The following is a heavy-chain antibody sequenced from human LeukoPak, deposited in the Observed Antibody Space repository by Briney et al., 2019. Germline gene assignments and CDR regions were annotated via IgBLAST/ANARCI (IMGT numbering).Heavy chain of an antibody. V-gene: IGHV3-30*02. Sequence: GGSLRLSCGASGFTFSDYGMHRVRQAPGKGLEWVAFIRYDGSNKYYADSVKGRFTISRDNSKNTLYLQMNSLRAEDTAVFYCAKDRRRGYSYASLSDSFDSWGQGTLVSVSS. CDR3: AKDRRRGYSYASLSDSFDS. J-gene: IGHJ4*02. CDR1: GFTFSDYG. CDR2: IRYDGSNK. D-gene: IGHD5-18*01.